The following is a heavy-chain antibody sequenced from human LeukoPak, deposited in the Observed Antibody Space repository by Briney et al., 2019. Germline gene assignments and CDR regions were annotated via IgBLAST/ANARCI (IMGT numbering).Heavy chain of an antibody. CDR1: GFTITTNY. V-gene: IGHV3-53*01. J-gene: IGHJ6*02. D-gene: IGHD2-2*01. CDR2: IYGDDET. CDR3: AREAVMPVAPVKIGTSARPLYEYYGLDV. Sequence: GGSLRLSCAASGFTITTNYMNWVRQAPGKGLEWVSVIYGDDETNYADSVKGRFTISRDNSKNTLYLQMNSLRADDTAVYYCAREAVMPVAPVKIGTSARPLYEYYGLDVWGQGTTVTVS.